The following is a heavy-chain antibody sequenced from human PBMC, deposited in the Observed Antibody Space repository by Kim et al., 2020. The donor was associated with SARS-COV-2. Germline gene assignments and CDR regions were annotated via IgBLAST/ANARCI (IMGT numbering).Heavy chain of an antibody. CDR1: GGSISSSSYY. J-gene: IGHJ4*02. CDR3: ARVTGRSGSYHFDY. V-gene: IGHV4-39*07. Sequence: SETLSLTCTVSGGSISSSSYYWGWIRQPPGKGLEWIGSIYYSGSTYYNPSLKSRVTISVDTSKNQFSLKLSSVTAADTAVYYCARVTGRSGSYHFDYWGQGTLVTVSS. CDR2: IYYSGST. D-gene: IGHD1-26*01.